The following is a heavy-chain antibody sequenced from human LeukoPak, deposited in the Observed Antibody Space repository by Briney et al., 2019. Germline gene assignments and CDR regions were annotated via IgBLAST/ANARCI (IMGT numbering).Heavy chain of an antibody. D-gene: IGHD3-16*01. J-gene: IGHJ4*02. CDR2: IYSGGST. CDR1: GFTVSNNY. V-gene: IGHV3-66*01. Sequence: GGSLRLSCAASGFTVSNNYMTWVRQAPGKGLEWVSVIYSGGSTYYADSVKGRFTISRDNSKNTLYLQMNSLRAEDTAVYYCAVCLSAWALDCWGQGTLVAVSS. CDR3: AVCLSAWALDC.